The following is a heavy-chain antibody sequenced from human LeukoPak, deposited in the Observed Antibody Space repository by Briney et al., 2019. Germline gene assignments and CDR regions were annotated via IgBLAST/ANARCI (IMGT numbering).Heavy chain of an antibody. Sequence: SETLSLTCTVSGGPISTYYWSWIRQPPGKGLEWIGYIYYSGSINYNPSLKSRVTISVDTSKNQFSLKLSSVTAADTAVYYCARSRGYSYGTTFLDYWGQGTLVTVSS. D-gene: IGHD5-18*01. V-gene: IGHV4-59*08. CDR1: GGPISTYY. CDR2: IYYSGSI. J-gene: IGHJ4*02. CDR3: ARSRGYSYGTTFLDY.